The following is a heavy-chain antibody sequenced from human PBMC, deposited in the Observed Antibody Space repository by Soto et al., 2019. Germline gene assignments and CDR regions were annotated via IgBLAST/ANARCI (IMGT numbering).Heavy chain of an antibody. D-gene: IGHD6-25*01. CDR2: IWYDGSDN. CDR3: ARTRSGFRYYYGMDV. J-gene: IGHJ6*02. Sequence: QEQFVESGGTLVQPGGSLRLSCVASGLNFGVHGMHWVRQAPGKGLEWIAAIWYDGSDNDYAESVKGRFAISRDNSQNVLFLEMSTLSSVDTATYYCARTRSGFRYYYGMDVWGQGIAVTVS. CDR1: GLNFGVHG. V-gene: IGHV3-33*03.